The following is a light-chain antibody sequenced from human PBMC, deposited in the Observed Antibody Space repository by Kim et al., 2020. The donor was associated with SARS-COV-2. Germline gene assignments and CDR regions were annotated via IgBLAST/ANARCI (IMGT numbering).Light chain of an antibody. CDR3: QAWDRRTVV. V-gene: IGLV3-1*01. J-gene: IGLJ2*01. CDR1: KLGDKY. Sequence: SVSPGQTASITCSGDKLGDKYACWYQQKPGQSPVLVIYQDTKRPSGIPERFSGSNSGNTATLTISGTQAMDEADYYCQAWDRRTVVFGGGTKLSVL. CDR2: QDT.